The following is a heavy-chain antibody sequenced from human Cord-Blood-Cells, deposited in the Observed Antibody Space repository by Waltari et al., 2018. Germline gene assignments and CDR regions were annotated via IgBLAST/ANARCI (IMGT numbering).Heavy chain of an antibody. Sequence: QVQLQQWGAGLLKPSGTLSLTCAVYGGSFRGYYWSWIRQPPGKGLEWIGESNHSGSTNCNPPLKSRVTISVDPSKDQFSLKLSSVTAADTAVYYCARSGLGIAAAGSDYWGQGTLVTVSS. D-gene: IGHD6-13*01. CDR3: ARSGLGIAAAGSDY. V-gene: IGHV4-34*01. CDR2: SNHSGST. J-gene: IGHJ4*02. CDR1: GGSFRGYY.